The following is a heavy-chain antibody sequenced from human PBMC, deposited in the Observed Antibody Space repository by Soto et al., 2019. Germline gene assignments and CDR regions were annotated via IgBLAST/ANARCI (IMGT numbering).Heavy chain of an antibody. V-gene: IGHV4-34*08. J-gene: IGHJ4*02. Sequence: PSETLSLTCAVYGGTLSGYYWTWIRQPPGKGLEWIGEINPGGSTNYTPSVKSRLTISIDTSQKPVSLELTSVTAADTAVYYCAAVVIRMAILPIDSWGPGSLVTVSS. CDR3: AAVVIRMAILPIDS. CDR2: INPGGST. D-gene: IGHD2-2*01. CDR1: GGTLSGYY.